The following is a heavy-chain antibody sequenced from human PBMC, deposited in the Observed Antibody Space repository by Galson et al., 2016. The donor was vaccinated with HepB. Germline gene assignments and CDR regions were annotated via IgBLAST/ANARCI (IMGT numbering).Heavy chain of an antibody. D-gene: IGHD4-23*01. V-gene: IGHV3-23*01. CDR2: IAARSDGS. CDR1: GFTFSNYP. Sequence: SLRLSCAASGFTFSNYPMNWVRQAPGKGLQWVSTIAARSDGSYYEDSVRGRFTISRDNSKNTLSLQMNNLGVEDTALYFCVRDNFADYWGQGTPVTVSS. CDR3: VRDNFADY. J-gene: IGHJ4*02.